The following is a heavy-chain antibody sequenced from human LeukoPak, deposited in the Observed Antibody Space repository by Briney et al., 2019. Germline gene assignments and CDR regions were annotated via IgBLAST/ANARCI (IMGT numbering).Heavy chain of an antibody. V-gene: IGHV1-2*02. CDR2: INPNSGGT. Sequence: ASVKVSCKASGYTFTGYYMHWVRQAPGQGLEWMGWINPNSGGTNYAQKFQGRGTMTRDTSISTAYMELSRLRSDDTAVYYCARVGSLRYCSGGSCYNWFDPWGQGTLVTVSS. D-gene: IGHD2-15*01. CDR3: ARVGSLRYCSGGSCYNWFDP. CDR1: GYTFTGYY. J-gene: IGHJ5*02.